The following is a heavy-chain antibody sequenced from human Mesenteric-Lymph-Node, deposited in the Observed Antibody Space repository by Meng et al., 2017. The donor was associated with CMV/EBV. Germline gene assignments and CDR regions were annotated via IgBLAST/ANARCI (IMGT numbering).Heavy chain of an antibody. CDR3: AVQGYSYGYYYGLDV. Sequence: SCAASEFTFSNYWMHWVRQAPRKGLVWVTRINTDGSVKNYADSVKGRFTISRDNAKNTLYLEMNSLRAEDTAVYYCAVQGYSYGYYYGLDVWGQGTTVTVSS. D-gene: IGHD5-18*01. V-gene: IGHV3-74*01. CDR2: INTDGSVK. J-gene: IGHJ6*02. CDR1: EFTFSNYW.